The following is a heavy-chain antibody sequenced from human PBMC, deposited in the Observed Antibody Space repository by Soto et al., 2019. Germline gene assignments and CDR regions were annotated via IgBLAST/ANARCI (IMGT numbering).Heavy chain of an antibody. J-gene: IGHJ4*02. CDR2: VNGDGTTT. CDR1: GFSFSNYW. Sequence: GGSLRLSCAASGFSFSNYWIHWVRQDPGKGLVWVSRVNGDGTTTNYADSVKGRFTISRDNARNTFFLKMNSLRAEDTAIYYCARGAFRAYYFDYWGLGTLVTVSS. V-gene: IGHV3-74*01. CDR3: ARGAFRAYYFDY. D-gene: IGHD3-10*01.